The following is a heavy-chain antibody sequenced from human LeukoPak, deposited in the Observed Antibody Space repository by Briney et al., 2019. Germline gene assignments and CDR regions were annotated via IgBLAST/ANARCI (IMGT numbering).Heavy chain of an antibody. CDR3: ARVKTMIVVVRLFDY. CDR1: GGTFSSYA. CDR2: IIPAFGSA. J-gene: IGHJ4*02. Sequence: ASVKVSCKASGGTFSSYAISWVRQAPGQGLEWMGGIIPAFGSANYAQKFQDRVTITADESTTTAYMELSSLGSDDTAVYYCARVKTMIVVVRLFDYWGQGTQATVSS. V-gene: IGHV1-69*13. D-gene: IGHD3-22*01.